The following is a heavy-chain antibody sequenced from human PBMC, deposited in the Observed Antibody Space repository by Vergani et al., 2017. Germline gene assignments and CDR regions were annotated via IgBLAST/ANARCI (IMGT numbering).Heavy chain of an antibody. J-gene: IGHJ4*02. Sequence: QVQLVQSGAEVKKPGASVKVSCKASGYTFTGYYMHWVRQAPGQGLEWMGWINPNSGGTNYAQKFQGRVTMTRDTSISTAYMELSSLRSEDTAVYYCAFTMVRGVIHGYFDYWGQGTLVTVSS. CDR1: GYTFTGYY. V-gene: IGHV1-2*02. D-gene: IGHD3-10*01. CDR2: INPNSGGT. CDR3: AFTMVRGVIHGYFDY.